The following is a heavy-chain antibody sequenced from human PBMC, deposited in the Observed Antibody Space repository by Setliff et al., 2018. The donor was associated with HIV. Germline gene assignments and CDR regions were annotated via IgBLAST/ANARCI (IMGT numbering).Heavy chain of an antibody. CDR2: IYYSGTT. Sequence: SETLSLTCTLAGGSISRSNYVWGWIRQSPGKGLEWIGSIYYSGTTYYNPSLKSRVTVSIDTSKNPFSLEMTSMTAADTAVYYCVRTGSSTSWGVYHYYYMDIWGKGTTVTVSS. CDR1: GGSISRSNYV. CDR3: VRTGSSTSWGVYHYYYMDI. D-gene: IGHD3-10*01. J-gene: IGHJ6*03. V-gene: IGHV4-39*01.